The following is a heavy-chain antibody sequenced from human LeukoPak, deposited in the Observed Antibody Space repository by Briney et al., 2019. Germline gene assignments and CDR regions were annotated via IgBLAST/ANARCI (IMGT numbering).Heavy chain of an antibody. J-gene: IGHJ3*02. D-gene: IGHD6-19*01. CDR2: ISSSSSYI. CDR3: ATVPYSSGWPDAFDI. CDR1: GFSFSRYS. Sequence: GGSLRLSCAASGFSFSRYSLNWVRQAPGKGLEGVSSISSSSSYIYYADSVKGRFTISSDNAKNSLYLQMNSLRAADTAVYYCATVPYSSGWPDAFDIWGQGTMVTVSS. V-gene: IGHV3-21*01.